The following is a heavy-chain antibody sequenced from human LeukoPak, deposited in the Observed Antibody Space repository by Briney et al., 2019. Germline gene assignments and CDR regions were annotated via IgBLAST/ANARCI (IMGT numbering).Heavy chain of an antibody. CDR1: GFTFSSYA. J-gene: IGHJ4*02. D-gene: IGHD6-19*01. V-gene: IGHV3-23*01. CDR3: AKVQYSSGWYPKDY. Sequence: GGSLRLSCAASGFTFSSYAVSWVRQAPGKGLEWVSAISGSGGSTYYADSVKGRFTISRDNSKNTLYLQMNSLRAEDTAVYYCAKVQYSSGWYPKDYWGQGTLVTVSS. CDR2: ISGSGGST.